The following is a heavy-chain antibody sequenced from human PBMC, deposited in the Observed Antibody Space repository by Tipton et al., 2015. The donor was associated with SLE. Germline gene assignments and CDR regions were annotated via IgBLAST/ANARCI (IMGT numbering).Heavy chain of an antibody. J-gene: IGHJ4*02. V-gene: IGHV4-61*09. Sequence: TLSLTCTVSGDSINSGSYYWSWIRQPAGKGLEWIGNIYTSETTNYNPSLKSRVTISVDTSKNQFSLKLSSVTAADTAVYYCARGDIVVVVAATLVLDYWGQGTLVTVSS. CDR1: GDSINSGSYY. D-gene: IGHD2-15*01. CDR2: IYTSETT. CDR3: ARGDIVVVVAATLVLDY.